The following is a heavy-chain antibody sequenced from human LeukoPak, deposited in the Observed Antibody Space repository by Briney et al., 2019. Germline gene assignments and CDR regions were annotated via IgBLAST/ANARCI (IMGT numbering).Heavy chain of an antibody. J-gene: IGHJ4*02. CDR2: IDWDDDK. D-gene: IGHD3-10*01. V-gene: IGHV2-70*01. CDR3: ARNRGLGSGSYSDY. Sequence: QTLSLTCTFSGFSLSTSGMYVSWIRQPPGKALEWLALIDWDDDKYYNTSLKTRPTISKDTSKNQVVLTMTNMDPVDTATYYCARNRGLGSGSYSDYWGQGTLVTVSS. CDR1: GFSLSTSGMY.